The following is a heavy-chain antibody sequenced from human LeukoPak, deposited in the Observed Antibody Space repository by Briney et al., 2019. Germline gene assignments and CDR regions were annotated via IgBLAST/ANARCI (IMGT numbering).Heavy chain of an antibody. Sequence: SGGSLRLSCAASGFTFSSYGMHWVRQAPGKGLEWVAFIRYDGSNKYYADSVKGRFTISRDNSKNTLYLQMNSLRAEDTAVYYCAKEESRYCSSTSCSSDYWGQGTLVTVSS. V-gene: IGHV3-30*02. CDR2: IRYDGSNK. CDR1: GFTFSSYG. J-gene: IGHJ4*02. D-gene: IGHD2-2*01. CDR3: AKEESRYCSSTSCSSDY.